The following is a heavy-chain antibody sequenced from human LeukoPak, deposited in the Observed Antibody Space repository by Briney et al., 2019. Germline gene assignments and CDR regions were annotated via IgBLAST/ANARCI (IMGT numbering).Heavy chain of an antibody. CDR2: ISLSSTYT. D-gene: IGHD3-9*01. Sequence: PGGSLRLSCAASGFTFSDYHMSWIRQAPGKGLEWVSYISLSSTYTNYADSVKGRFTISRDNAKNLLYLQMNSLRAEDTAVYYCARDALRYFDWLAGSWYYYYGMDVWGQGTTVTVSS. V-gene: IGHV3-11*06. J-gene: IGHJ6*02. CDR1: GFTFSDYH. CDR3: ARDALRYFDWLAGSWYYYYGMDV.